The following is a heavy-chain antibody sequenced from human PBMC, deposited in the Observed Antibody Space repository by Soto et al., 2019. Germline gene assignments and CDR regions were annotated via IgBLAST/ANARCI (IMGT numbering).Heavy chain of an antibody. Sequence: PSDSMSLGCAVCGDSVCSGLYSGGWVRQPPGKGLEWIGSIYHTESTYYNPSLKSRVTMSVDTSKNQLSLKLSSMTAADTAVYFCARYGYSYSATFFDYWGQGTRVTVSS. D-gene: IGHD5-18*01. CDR3: ARYGYSYSATFFDY. CDR1: GDSVCSGLY. V-gene: IGHV4-38-2*01. J-gene: IGHJ4*02. CDR2: IYHTEST.